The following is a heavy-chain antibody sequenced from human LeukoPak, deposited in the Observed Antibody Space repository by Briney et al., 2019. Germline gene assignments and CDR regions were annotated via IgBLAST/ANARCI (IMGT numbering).Heavy chain of an antibody. CDR1: GFTFNDYA. J-gene: IGHJ6*02. V-gene: IGHV3-23*01. D-gene: IGHD5-18*01. CDR2: ISGSGGST. Sequence: GGSLRLSCAASGFTFNDYAMNWVRQAPGKGLEWVSAISGSGGSTYYADSLKGRFTISRDNAKSTLYLQMNSLRVEDTAVYYCARDRGYSPDVWGQGTTVTVSS. CDR3: ARDRGYSPDV.